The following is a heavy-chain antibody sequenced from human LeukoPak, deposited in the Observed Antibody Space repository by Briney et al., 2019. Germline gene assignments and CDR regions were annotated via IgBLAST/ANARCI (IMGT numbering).Heavy chain of an antibody. Sequence: GGSLRLSCAASGFTFNSCAMTWVRQAPGKGLEWVSHVSGSGGITYYADSVKGRFTISRDNSKNTLYLQMNSLRAEDTAVYYCAKTTAGNSSGRYPGWPVDYWGQGTLVTVSS. CDR1: GFTFNSCA. CDR2: VSGSGGIT. CDR3: AKTTAGNSSGRYPGWPVDY. J-gene: IGHJ4*02. V-gene: IGHV3-23*01. D-gene: IGHD6-19*01.